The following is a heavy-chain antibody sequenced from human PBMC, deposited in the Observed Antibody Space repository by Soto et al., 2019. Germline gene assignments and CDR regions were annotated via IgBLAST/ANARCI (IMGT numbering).Heavy chain of an antibody. CDR3: AGGDSSSWYSWFDP. D-gene: IGHD6-13*01. Sequence: SETLSLTCTVSGGSVSSGSYYWSWIRQPPGKGLEWIGYIYYSGSTNYNPSLKSRVTISVDTSKNQFSLKLSSVTAADTAVYYCAGGDSSSWYSWFDPWGQGTLVTVSS. CDR2: IYYSGST. J-gene: IGHJ5*02. V-gene: IGHV4-61*01. CDR1: GGSVSSGSYY.